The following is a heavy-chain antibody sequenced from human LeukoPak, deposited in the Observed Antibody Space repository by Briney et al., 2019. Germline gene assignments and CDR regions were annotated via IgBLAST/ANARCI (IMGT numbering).Heavy chain of an antibody. D-gene: IGHD3-22*01. Sequence: ASETLSLTCTVSGGSISSYYWSWIRQPPGKGLEWIGYIYYSGSTNYNPSLKSRVTISVDTSKNQFSLKLSSVTAADTAVYYCARSEFGSSGTFGYWGQGTLVTVSS. CDR1: GGSISSYY. CDR2: IYYSGST. V-gene: IGHV4-59*08. J-gene: IGHJ4*02. CDR3: ARSEFGSSGTFGY.